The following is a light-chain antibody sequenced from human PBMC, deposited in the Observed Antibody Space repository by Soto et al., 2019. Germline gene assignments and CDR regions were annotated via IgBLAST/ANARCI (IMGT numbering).Light chain of an antibody. CDR2: DAS. Sequence: EIVLTQSPGTLSLSPGERATLSCRASQSVSGNYLVWSQQKPGQAPRLLIYDASRRATGIPDRFSSSGSGTDFTLTISRLEPEDVAVYYCQHYGSSPQPFGLGTKVEIK. J-gene: IGKJ1*01. CDR3: QHYGSSPQP. V-gene: IGKV3-20*01. CDR1: QSVSGNY.